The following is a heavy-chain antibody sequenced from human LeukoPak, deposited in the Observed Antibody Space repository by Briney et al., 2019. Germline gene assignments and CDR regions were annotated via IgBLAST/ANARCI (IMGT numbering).Heavy chain of an antibody. Sequence: GGSLRLSCEASGFTFSRYWMHWVRQAPGKGLVWVSRIKSDGKTNYADSVKGRFTISRDNAKNTVSLQMDSLRAEDSGVYYCARAPSEVGGYYPEYFRHWGQGTLVTVSS. J-gene: IGHJ1*01. D-gene: IGHD3-22*01. V-gene: IGHV3-74*01. CDR1: GFTFSRYW. CDR3: ARAPSEVGGYYPEYFRH. CDR2: IKSDGKT.